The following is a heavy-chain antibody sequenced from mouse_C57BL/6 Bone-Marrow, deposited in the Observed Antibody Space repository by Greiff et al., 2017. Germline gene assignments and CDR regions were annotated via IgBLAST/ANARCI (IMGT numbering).Heavy chain of an antibody. Sequence: VQLQQSGPELVKPGASVKISCKASGYTFTDYYMNWVKQSHGKSLEWIGDINPNNGGTSYNQKFKGKATLTVDKSSSTAYMELRSLTSEDSAVYYWAREEGTAQALYAMDYWGQGTSVTVSS. CDR3: AREEGTAQALYAMDY. V-gene: IGHV1-26*01. D-gene: IGHD3-2*02. CDR1: GYTFTDYY. J-gene: IGHJ4*01. CDR2: INPNNGGT.